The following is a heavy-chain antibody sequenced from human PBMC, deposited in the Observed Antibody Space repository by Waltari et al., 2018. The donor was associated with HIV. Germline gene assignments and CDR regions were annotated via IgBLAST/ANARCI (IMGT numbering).Heavy chain of an antibody. CDR1: GFTFSSSW. J-gene: IGHJ4*02. CDR3: AREGGRDCSGGSCYIDY. D-gene: IGHD2-15*01. Sequence: EVEGVESGGGLVQQGGSLRLSCAGSGFTFSSSWVSWVRQAPGKGLAWVANINQDGSESYYVGSVEGRFTISRDNTKNLLYLQMNSLRAEDTAVYYCAREGGRDCSGGSCYIDYWGQGTLVTVSS. CDR2: INQDGSES. V-gene: IGHV3-7*01.